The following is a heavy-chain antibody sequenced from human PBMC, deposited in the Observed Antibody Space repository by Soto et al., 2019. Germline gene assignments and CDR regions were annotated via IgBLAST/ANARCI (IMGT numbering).Heavy chain of an antibody. D-gene: IGHD1-1*01. Sequence: EVQLMESGGDLVQPGGSLRLSCAASGFTFSTYAMSWVGQTPGKGLDWVSSITGTGASTFYADSVKGRFTISRDNSKNMLFLQSNSLRADDTAEYYCARGSRWTPFDYWGQGTLVTVSS. CDR3: ARGSRWTPFDY. CDR1: GFTFSTYA. J-gene: IGHJ4*02. CDR2: ITGTGAST. V-gene: IGHV3-23*01.